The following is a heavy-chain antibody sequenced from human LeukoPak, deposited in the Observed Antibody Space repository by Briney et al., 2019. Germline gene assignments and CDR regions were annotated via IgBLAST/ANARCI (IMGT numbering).Heavy chain of an antibody. CDR1: GGSFSGYY. CDR2: INHSGST. V-gene: IGHV4-34*01. D-gene: IGHD3-10*01. Sequence: SETLSLTCAVYGGSFSGYYWSWIRQPPGKGLEWIGEINHSGSTNYNPSLKSRVTISVGTSKNQFSLKLSSVTAADTAVYYCARLIGITMVRGVIEGPWGQGTLVAVSS. J-gene: IGHJ5*02. CDR3: ARLIGITMVRGVIEGP.